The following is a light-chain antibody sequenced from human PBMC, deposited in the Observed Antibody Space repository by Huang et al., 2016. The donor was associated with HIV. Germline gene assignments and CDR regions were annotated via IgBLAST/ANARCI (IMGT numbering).Light chain of an antibody. V-gene: IGKV1-27*01. J-gene: IGKJ3*01. CDR2: AAS. Sequence: DIQMTQSPSSLSASVGDRVTITCRASQGISNYLAWYQQKPGKVPKLLIYAASTLQSGVPSRVSCSGSGTDFTLTISSLQPEDVATYYCQKYNSAPRITFGPGTKVDIK. CDR3: QKYNSAPRIT. CDR1: QGISNY.